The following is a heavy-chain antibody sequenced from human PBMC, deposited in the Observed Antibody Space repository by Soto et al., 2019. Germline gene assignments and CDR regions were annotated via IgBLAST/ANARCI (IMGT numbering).Heavy chain of an antibody. CDR2: IYWDDDK. CDR1: GVSLSTSGVG. CDR3: AHESTFGDWFDP. V-gene: IGHV2-5*02. Sequence: QITLKESGPTLVKPTQTLTLTCTFSGVSLSTSGVGVGWIRQPPGKALEWLALIYWDDDKRYSPSLKSRLTITKDTSKHQVVLKMTNMDPVDTATYYCAHESTFGDWFDPWGQGTLVTVSS. J-gene: IGHJ5*02. D-gene: IGHD3-10*01.